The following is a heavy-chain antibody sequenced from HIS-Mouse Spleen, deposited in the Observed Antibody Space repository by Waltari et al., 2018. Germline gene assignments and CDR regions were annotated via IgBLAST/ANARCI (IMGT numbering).Heavy chain of an antibody. J-gene: IGHJ4*02. V-gene: IGHV1-2*02. CDR3: ARAQLLTFDY. D-gene: IGHD1-1*01. CDR1: GYTFTGYY. CDR2: GNTKSGGT. Sequence: QVELVQSGAEVKKPGASVKVSCKASGYTFTGYYMHWVRKALGQGLDWMGWGNTKSGGTKDAKKCQGRVTMDRCTYISTVYMELSRLRSDEMSVYYCARAQLLTFDYLCQGTLVTVSS.